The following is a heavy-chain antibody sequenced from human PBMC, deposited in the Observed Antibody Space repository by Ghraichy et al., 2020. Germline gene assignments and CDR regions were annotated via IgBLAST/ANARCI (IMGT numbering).Heavy chain of an antibody. CDR3: ARQDDDYGDYELIGWFDP. CDR1: GGSISSSSYY. D-gene: IGHD4-17*01. V-gene: IGHV4-39*01. CDR2: IYYSGST. Sequence: SETLSLTCTVSGGSISSSSYYWGWIRQPPGKGLEWIGSIYYSGSTYYNPSLKSRVTISVDTSKNQFSLKLSSVTAADTAVYYCARQDDDYGDYELIGWFDPWGQGTLVTVSS. J-gene: IGHJ5*02.